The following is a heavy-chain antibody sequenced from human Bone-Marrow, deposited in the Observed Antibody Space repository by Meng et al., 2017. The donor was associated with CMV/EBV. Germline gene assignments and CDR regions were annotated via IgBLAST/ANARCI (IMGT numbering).Heavy chain of an antibody. CDR3: ARDRTVEMVAWSGYPH. CDR2: SSSSGSNI. J-gene: IGHJ4*02. CDR1: GFTFSSYE. V-gene: IGHV3-48*03. Sequence: GGSLRLSCAAAGFTFSSYEMNWVRQAPGKGLEWVSYSSSSGSNIYYADSVKSRFTISRDNAKNSLYMRMNSLSAEDTAVYYCARDRTVEMVAWSGYPHWGQGTLVTVSS. D-gene: IGHD3-3*01.